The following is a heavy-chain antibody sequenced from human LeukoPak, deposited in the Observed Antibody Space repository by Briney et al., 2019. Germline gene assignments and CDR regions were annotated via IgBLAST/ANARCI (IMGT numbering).Heavy chain of an antibody. CDR1: GFTFSSYA. Sequence: RGSLRLSCAASGFTFSSYAIHWVRQAPGKGLEWVAVISKDGGDKYYADSVKGRFTISRDNSRNTLFLHMNSLGGEDTAVYYCARVPDSSGWAGDYWGQGTLVTVSS. CDR2: ISKDGGDK. V-gene: IGHV3-30*04. CDR3: ARVPDSSGWAGDY. J-gene: IGHJ4*02. D-gene: IGHD6-19*01.